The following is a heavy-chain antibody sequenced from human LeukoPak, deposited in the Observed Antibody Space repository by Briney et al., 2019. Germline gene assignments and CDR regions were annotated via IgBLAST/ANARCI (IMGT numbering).Heavy chain of an antibody. D-gene: IGHD5-18*01. J-gene: IGHJ4*02. Sequence: KPSETLSLTCTVSGGPISSYYWSWIRQPPGKGLEWIGYIYYSGSTNYNPSLKSRVTISVDTSKNQFSLKLSSVTAADTAVYYCARTLVDTAMVTLDYWGQGTLVTVSS. CDR1: GGPISSYY. V-gene: IGHV4-59*01. CDR3: ARTLVDTAMVTLDY. CDR2: IYYSGST.